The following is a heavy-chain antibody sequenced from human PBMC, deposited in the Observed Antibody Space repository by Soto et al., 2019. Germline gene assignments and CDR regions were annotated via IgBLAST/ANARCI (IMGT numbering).Heavy chain of an antibody. CDR2: IYPGDSDT. CDR1: GYSFTSYW. D-gene: IGHD6-13*01. Sequence: GESLKISGKGSGYSFTSYWIGWVRQMPGKGLEWMGIIYPGDSDTRYSPSFQGQVTISADKSISTAYLQWSSLKASDTAMYYCARLLVEAAAGSPNFDYWGQGTLVTVSS. J-gene: IGHJ4*02. CDR3: ARLLVEAAAGSPNFDY. V-gene: IGHV5-51*01.